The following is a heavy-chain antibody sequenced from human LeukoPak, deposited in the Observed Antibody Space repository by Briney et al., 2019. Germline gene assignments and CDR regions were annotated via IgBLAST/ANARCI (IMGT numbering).Heavy chain of an antibody. Sequence: GRSLRLSCAASGFTFSSYGLHWVRQAPGKGLEWVAVIWYDGSNTYYPDSVKGRFTISRDDSKNTLYLQMNSLRAEDTAVYYCARDYGPLDTWGQGTLVSVST. D-gene: IGHD3-10*01. J-gene: IGHJ5*02. V-gene: IGHV3-33*01. CDR1: GFTFSSYG. CDR3: ARDYGPLDT. CDR2: IWYDGSNT.